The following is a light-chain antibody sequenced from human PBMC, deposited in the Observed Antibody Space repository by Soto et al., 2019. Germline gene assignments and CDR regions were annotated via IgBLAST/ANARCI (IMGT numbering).Light chain of an antibody. CDR2: ANT. J-gene: IGLJ1*01. V-gene: IGLV1-40*01. CDR1: SSNIGAGYD. CDR3: QSYDSSLSGYV. Sequence: QSVLTQPPSVSGAPGQRVTISCTGSSSNIGAGYDVHWYQQLPGAAPKLLTYANTNRPSGVPGRFSGSKSGTSASLAITGLQAEDEADYYCQSYDSSLSGYVFGTGTKLTVL.